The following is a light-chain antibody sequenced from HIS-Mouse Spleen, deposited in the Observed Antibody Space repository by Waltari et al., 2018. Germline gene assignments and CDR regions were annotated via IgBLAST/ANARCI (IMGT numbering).Light chain of an antibody. CDR3: QAWDSSTAV. V-gene: IGLV3-1*01. CDR1: KLGAKY. Sequence: SYELTQPPSVSVSPGQTASITCSGDKLGAKYACWYQQKPGQSPVLVIYQDSKRPSGSAGRFSGSNSGNTATLTISGTQAMDEADYYCQAWDSSTAVFGGGTKLTVL. CDR2: QDS. J-gene: IGLJ2*01.